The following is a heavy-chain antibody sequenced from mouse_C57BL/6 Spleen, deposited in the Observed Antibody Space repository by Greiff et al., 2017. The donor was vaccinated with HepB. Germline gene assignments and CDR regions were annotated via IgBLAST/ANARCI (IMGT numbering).Heavy chain of an antibody. CDR1: GFTFSSYA. D-gene: IGHD1-1*01. V-gene: IGHV5-4*01. CDR3: ARDPPYYYGSSYGDY. Sequence: EVQGVESGGGLVKPGGSLKLSCAASGFTFSSYAMSWVRQTPEKRLEWVATISDGGSYTYYPDNVKGRFTISRDNAKNNLYLQMSHLKSEDTAMYYCARDPPYYYGSSYGDYWGQGTTLTVSS. J-gene: IGHJ2*01. CDR2: ISDGGSYT.